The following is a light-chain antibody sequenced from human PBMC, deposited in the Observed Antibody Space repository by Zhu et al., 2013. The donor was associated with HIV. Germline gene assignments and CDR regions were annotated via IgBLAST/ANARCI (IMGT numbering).Light chain of an antibody. CDR2: GAS. Sequence: EIVLTQSPGTLSLSPGERATLSCRASQSVRSSYLAWYQQKPGRAPRLLIYGASTRAAGIPDRFSGSGSGTDFTLTISRLDPDDFAVYYCQHRSSWSLTFGGGTKVEIK. CDR1: QSVRSSY. V-gene: IGKV3D-20*02. J-gene: IGKJ4*01. CDR3: QHRSSWSLT.